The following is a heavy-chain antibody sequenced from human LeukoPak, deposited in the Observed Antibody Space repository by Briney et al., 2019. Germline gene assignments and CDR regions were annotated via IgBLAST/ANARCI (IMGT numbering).Heavy chain of an antibody. V-gene: IGHV1-2*06. J-gene: IGHJ4*02. Sequence: ASVKVSCKASGYTFTGYYMHWVRQAPGQGLEWMGRINPNNGGTNYAQKFQGRGTMTRDTSISTAYMERSRLRSDDTAVYYCARLGYDILTGYYSGYWGQGTLVTVSS. CDR2: INPNNGGT. CDR3: ARLGYDILTGYYSGY. D-gene: IGHD3-9*01. CDR1: GYTFTGYY.